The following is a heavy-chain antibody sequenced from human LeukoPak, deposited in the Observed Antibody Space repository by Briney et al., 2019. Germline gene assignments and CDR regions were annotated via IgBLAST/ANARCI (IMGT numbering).Heavy chain of an antibody. CDR2: IYYSGST. J-gene: IGHJ6*02. Sequence: SETLSLTCTVSGGSISSYYWSWIRQRPGKGLEWIGYIYYSGSTNYNPSLKSRVTISVDTSKNQFSLKLSSVTAADTAVYYCARDLHGMDVWGQGTTVTVSS. CDR1: GGSISSYY. CDR3: ARDLHGMDV. V-gene: IGHV4-59*01.